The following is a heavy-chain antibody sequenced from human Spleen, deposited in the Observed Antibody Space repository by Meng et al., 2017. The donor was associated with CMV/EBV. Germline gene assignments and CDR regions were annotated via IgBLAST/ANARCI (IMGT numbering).Heavy chain of an antibody. CDR1: GGSFGSSYYY. V-gene: IGHV4-39*02. Sequence: SLTCTVCGGSFGSSYYYWGWIRQPPGKGLEWIGSVSYSGNTYYNPSLKSRITIAGDTSKRHFSLKLSSMTIADTAVYYCVSGAWYFQHWGRGALVTVSS. CDR3: VSGAWYFQH. D-gene: IGHD2-21*02. J-gene: IGHJ1*01. CDR2: VSYSGNT.